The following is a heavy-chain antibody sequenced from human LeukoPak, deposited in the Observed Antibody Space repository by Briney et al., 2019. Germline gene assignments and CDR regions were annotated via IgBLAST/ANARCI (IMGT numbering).Heavy chain of an antibody. V-gene: IGHV3-30-3*01. CDR1: VFTFSSYA. D-gene: IGHD3-22*01. CDR2: ISYDVINK. J-gene: IGHJ4*02. CDR3: ARSYYSDSIGYPTHFDY. Sequence: GRSLRLSCVASVFTFSSYAMHGVRQAPGKGLEWVAVISYDVINKYYADSVKGRFTISRDNSKNTLYLQMNSLRAEDTAVYYCARSYYSDSIGYPTHFDYWGQGTLVTVSS.